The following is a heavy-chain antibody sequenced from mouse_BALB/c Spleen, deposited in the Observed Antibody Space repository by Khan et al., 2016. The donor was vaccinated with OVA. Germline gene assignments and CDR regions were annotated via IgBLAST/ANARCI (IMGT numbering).Heavy chain of an antibody. Sequence: VQLKESGAELVKPAASLKLSCTASGYIIKDIYIHWVKQRPEKGLERIRRTDPANGNTKYDPKFQGKATITADTSSNTAYLQLSSLTSEDTAVYYCRISTINAWGQGTTLTVSS. CDR3: RISTINA. V-gene: IGHV14-3*02. CDR1: GYIIKDIY. CDR2: TDPANGNT. J-gene: IGHJ2*01.